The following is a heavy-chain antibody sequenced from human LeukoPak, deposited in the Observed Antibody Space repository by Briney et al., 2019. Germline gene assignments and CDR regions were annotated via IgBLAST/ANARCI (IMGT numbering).Heavy chain of an antibody. D-gene: IGHD3-10*01. J-gene: IGHJ4*02. V-gene: IGHV3-23*01. CDR3: AKSNVLWFGELFPGGYFNY. CDR1: GGSFSGYY. CDR2: ISGSGGST. Sequence: ASETLSLTCAVYGGSFSGYYWSWIRQAPGKGLEWVSAISGSGGSTYYADSVKGRFTISRDNSKNTLYLQMNSLRAEDTAVYYCAKSNVLWFGELFPGGYFNYWGQGTLVTVSS.